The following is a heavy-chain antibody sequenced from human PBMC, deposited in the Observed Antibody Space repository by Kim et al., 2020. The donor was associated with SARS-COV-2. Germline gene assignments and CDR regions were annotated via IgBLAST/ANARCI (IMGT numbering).Heavy chain of an antibody. D-gene: IGHD1-20*01. CDR1: GLNFNVEF. J-gene: IGHJ4*02. CDR2: ISNSGHYA. CDR3: TNIRYGQVDY. Sequence: GGSLRLSCAASGLNFNVEFMSWVRQAPGKGLEWISYISNSGHYANYADSVQGRFTISRDNAQNSLHLQMNNLRAEDTAIYYCTNIRYGQVDYWGQGTLVTVSS. V-gene: IGHV3-11*03.